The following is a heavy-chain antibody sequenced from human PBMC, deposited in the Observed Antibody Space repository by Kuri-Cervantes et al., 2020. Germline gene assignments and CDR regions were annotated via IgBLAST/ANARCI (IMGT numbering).Heavy chain of an antibody. J-gene: IGHJ4*02. CDR1: GFTFSSYG. Sequence: GESLKISCAASGFTFSSYGMHWVRQAPGKGLEWVAVISYDGSNKYYADSVKGRFTISRDNSKNTLYLQMNSLRAEDTAVHYCARWRSSRRDGLDYWGQGTLVTVSS. CDR2: ISYDGSNK. V-gene: IGHV3-30*03. CDR3: ARWRSSRRDGLDY. D-gene: IGHD5-24*01.